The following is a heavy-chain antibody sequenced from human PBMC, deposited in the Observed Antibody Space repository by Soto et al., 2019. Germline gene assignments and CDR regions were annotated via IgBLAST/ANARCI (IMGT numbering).Heavy chain of an antibody. D-gene: IGHD5-12*01. CDR1: GFSFSDAW. V-gene: IGHV3-15*07. J-gene: IGHJ4*02. Sequence: EVQLVESGGGLVKPGGSLRLTCAASGFSFSDAWMNWVRQVPGKGLEWVGHIKSKPAGGTTDYAAPVKGRFSISRDDSKNTVYLKRNSLRTEDTALYYCVRDTPGYSRGADDWGQGPLVPVSS. CDR2: IKSKPAGGTT. CDR3: VRDTPGYSRGADD.